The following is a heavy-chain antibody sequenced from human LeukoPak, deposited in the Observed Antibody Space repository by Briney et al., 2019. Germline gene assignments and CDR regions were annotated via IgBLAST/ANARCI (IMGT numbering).Heavy chain of an antibody. V-gene: IGHV3-33*01. J-gene: IGHJ4*02. Sequence: GGSLRLSCAASGFTFSDYGIHWVRQAPGKGLEWVAVIWSDGSNKYYADSVKGRFTISRDNSKKTLFLQMNSLRVEDTAVYYCVRASGSFDYWGQGTLVTVSS. CDR2: IWSDGSNK. CDR1: GFTFSDYG. CDR3: VRASGSFDY. D-gene: IGHD3-10*01.